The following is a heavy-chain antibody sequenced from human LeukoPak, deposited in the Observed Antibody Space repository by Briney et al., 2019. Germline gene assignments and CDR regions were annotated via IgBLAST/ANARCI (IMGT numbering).Heavy chain of an antibody. CDR2: IYYSGST. Sequence: SETLSLTCTVSGGSISSYSWSWIRQPPGKGLEWIGYIYYSGSTNYNPSLKSRVTISVDMSKNQFSLKLSSVTAADTAVYYCATHPPKVCTGGSCTDYWGQGTLVTVSS. CDR3: ATHPPKVCTGGSCTDY. CDR1: GGSISSYS. V-gene: IGHV4-59*01. D-gene: IGHD2-15*01. J-gene: IGHJ4*02.